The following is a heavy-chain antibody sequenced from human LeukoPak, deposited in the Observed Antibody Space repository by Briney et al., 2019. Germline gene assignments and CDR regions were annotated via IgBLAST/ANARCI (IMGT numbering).Heavy chain of an antibody. CDR3: ARDEGDIVVVVAATGAFDI. D-gene: IGHD2-15*01. J-gene: IGHJ3*02. Sequence: GGSLRLSCAASGFTFSTYAMTWVRQAPGKGLEWVSTISGSGDSTYYADSVKGRFTVSRDHSKNTLYLQMNSLRAEDTAVYYCARDEGDIVVVVAATGAFDIWGQGTMVTVSS. V-gene: IGHV3-23*01. CDR1: GFTFSTYA. CDR2: ISGSGDST.